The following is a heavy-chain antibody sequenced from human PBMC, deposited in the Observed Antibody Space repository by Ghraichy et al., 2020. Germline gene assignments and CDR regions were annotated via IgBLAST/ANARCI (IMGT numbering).Heavy chain of an antibody. CDR3: ARDLEQSLYYYYYGMDV. D-gene: IGHD1-1*01. Sequence: GGSLRLSCAASGFTFSSYSMNWVRQAPGKGLEWVSSISSSSSYIYYADSVKGRFTISRDNAKNSLYLQMNSLRAEDTAVYYCARDLEQSLYYYYYGMDVWGQGTTVTVSS. J-gene: IGHJ6*02. CDR1: GFTFSSYS. V-gene: IGHV3-21*01. CDR2: ISSSSSYI.